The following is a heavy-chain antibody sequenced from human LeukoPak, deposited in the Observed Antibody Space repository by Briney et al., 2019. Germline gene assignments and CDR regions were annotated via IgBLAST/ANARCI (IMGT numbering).Heavy chain of an antibody. CDR2: IKQDGSEK. V-gene: IGHV3-7*01. CDR3: AKDLPYDILTGYYRGRYYYYGMDV. J-gene: IGHJ6*02. D-gene: IGHD3-9*01. Sequence: GGSLRLSCAASGFTFSSYWMSWVRQAPGKGLEWVANIKQDGSEKYYVDSVKGRFTISRDNAKNSLYLQMNSLRAEDTAVYYCAKDLPYDILTGYYRGRYYYYGMDVWGQGTTVTVSS. CDR1: GFTFSSYW.